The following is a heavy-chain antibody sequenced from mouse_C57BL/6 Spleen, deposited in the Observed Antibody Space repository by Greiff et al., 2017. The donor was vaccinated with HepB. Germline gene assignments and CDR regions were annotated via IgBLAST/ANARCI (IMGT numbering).Heavy chain of an antibody. CDR1: GYSFTGYY. CDR3: ARWSYSNYEGYVDV. CDR2: INPSTGGT. D-gene: IGHD2-5*01. V-gene: IGHV1-42*01. J-gene: IGHJ1*03. Sequence: VQLQQSGPELVKPGASVKISCKASGYSFTGYYMNWVKQSPEKSLEWIGEINPSTGGTTYNQKFKAKATLTVDKSSSTAYMQRKSLTSEDSAVYYCARWSYSNYEGYVDVWGTGTTVTVSS.